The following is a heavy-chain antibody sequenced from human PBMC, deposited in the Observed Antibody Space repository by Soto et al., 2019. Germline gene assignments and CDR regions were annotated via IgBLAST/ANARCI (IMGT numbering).Heavy chain of an antibody. CDR2: ISYDGSNK. V-gene: IGHV3-30-3*01. CDR1: GFTFSSYA. D-gene: IGHD4-17*01. Sequence: GRSLRLSCAASGFTFSSYAMHWVRQAPGKGLEWVAVISYDGSNKYYADSVKGRFTISRDNSKNTLYLQMNSLRAEDTAVYYCARENPRGQTNYGYFDYWGQGTLVTVSS. CDR3: ARENPRGQTNYGYFDY. J-gene: IGHJ4*02.